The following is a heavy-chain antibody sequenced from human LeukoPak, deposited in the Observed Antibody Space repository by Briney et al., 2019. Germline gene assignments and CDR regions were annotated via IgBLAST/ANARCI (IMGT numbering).Heavy chain of an antibody. V-gene: IGHV4-38-2*02. CDR1: GYSISSGYY. D-gene: IGHD3-22*01. CDR2: IYHSGRT. J-gene: IGHJ4*02. CDR3: ARDWVGPYYDSSGDY. Sequence: PSETLSFTCTVSGYSISSGYYWGWIRQPPGKGLEWIGSIYHSGRTYYNPSLKSRVTISVDTSKNQFSLKLSSVTAADTTVYYCARDWVGPYYDSSGDYWGQGTLVTVSS.